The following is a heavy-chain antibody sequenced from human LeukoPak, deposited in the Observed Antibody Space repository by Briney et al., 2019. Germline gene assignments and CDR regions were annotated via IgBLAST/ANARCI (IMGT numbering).Heavy chain of an antibody. CDR3: ASRESSMARSH. CDR2: INEDGSVQ. CDR1: GFIISDYW. D-gene: IGHD3-10*01. J-gene: IGHJ4*02. Sequence: PGGSLRLSCAASGFIISDYWMNWVRQGPGKGLEWVANINEDGSVQDYVDSVRGRFTISRDNANNSVYLQMNSLRVEDTAVYYCASRESSMARSHWGQGTLVTVSS. V-gene: IGHV3-7*01.